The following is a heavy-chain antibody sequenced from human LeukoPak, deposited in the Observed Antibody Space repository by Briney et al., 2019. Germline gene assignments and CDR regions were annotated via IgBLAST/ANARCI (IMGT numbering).Heavy chain of an antibody. V-gene: IGHV3-74*01. CDR3: ARGAYYFDY. J-gene: IGHJ4*02. CDR2: INSDGSST. CDR1: GFTFSSYW. Sequence: PGGSLRLSCAATGFTFSSYWMHWVRQAPGKGLVWVSRINSDGSSTRSADSVKGRFTISRDNAKNTLYLQMNSLRAEDTAVYYCARGAYYFDYWGQGNLVTVSS.